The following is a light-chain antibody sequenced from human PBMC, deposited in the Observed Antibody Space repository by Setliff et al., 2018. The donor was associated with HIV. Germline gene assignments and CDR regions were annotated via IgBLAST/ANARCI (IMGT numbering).Light chain of an antibody. J-gene: IGLJ1*01. Sequence: QPVLTQPPSVSGAPGQRVTMSCTGSSSNIGAGFDVHWYRHLPGKAPKLLIYDNTNRPSGVPDRFSGSKSGTSASLAITGLQAEDEADYYCQSYDKSLTGSAVFGTGTKVTVL. CDR1: SSNIGAGFD. CDR3: QSYDKSLTGSAV. CDR2: DNT. V-gene: IGLV1-40*01.